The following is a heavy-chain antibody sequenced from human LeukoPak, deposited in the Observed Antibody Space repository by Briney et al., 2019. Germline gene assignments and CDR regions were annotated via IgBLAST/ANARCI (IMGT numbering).Heavy chain of an antibody. CDR1: GGSFSGYY. D-gene: IGHD3-22*01. CDR2: INHSGST. J-gene: IGHJ5*02. Sequence: PSETLSLTCAVYGGSFSGYYWSWIRQPPGKGLEWIGEINHSGSTNYNPSLKSRVTISVDTSKNQFSLKLSSVTAADTAVYYCARDTDFYDSTRGFDPWGQGTLVTVSS. V-gene: IGHV4-34*01. CDR3: ARDTDFYDSTRGFDP.